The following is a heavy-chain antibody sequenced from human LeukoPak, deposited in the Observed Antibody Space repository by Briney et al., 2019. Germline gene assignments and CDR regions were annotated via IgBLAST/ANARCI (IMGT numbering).Heavy chain of an antibody. Sequence: PGGSLRLSCAASRFTFDDYAMHWVRQAPGKGLEWVSLISGDGGSTYYADSVKGRFTISRDNSKNSLYLQMNSLTTEDTALYYCAKDIRFWSDPEYFQHWGQGTLVTVSS. CDR2: ISGDGGST. CDR1: RFTFDDYA. J-gene: IGHJ1*01. D-gene: IGHD3-3*01. CDR3: AKDIRFWSDPEYFQH. V-gene: IGHV3-43*02.